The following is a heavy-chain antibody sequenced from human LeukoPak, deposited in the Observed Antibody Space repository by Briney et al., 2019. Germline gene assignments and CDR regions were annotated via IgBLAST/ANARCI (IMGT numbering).Heavy chain of an antibody. CDR3: AKDIHDSGLNYYYYYGMDV. D-gene: IGHD3-10*01. Sequence: SGGSLRLSCAASGFTFSSYAMSWVRQAPGKGLEWVSAMSGSGAGTHYADSVKGRFTISRDNSKNTLWLQMNSLRAEDTAVYYCAKDIHDSGLNYYYYYGMDVWGQGTTVTVSS. V-gene: IGHV3-23*01. CDR1: GFTFSSYA. J-gene: IGHJ6*02. CDR2: MSGSGAGT.